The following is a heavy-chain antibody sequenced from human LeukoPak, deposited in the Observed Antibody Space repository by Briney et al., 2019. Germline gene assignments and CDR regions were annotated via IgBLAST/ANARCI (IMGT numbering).Heavy chain of an antibody. V-gene: IGHV3-23*01. J-gene: IGHJ4*02. CDR2: ITDSGGST. D-gene: IGHD3-22*01. CDR3: AKGSSGSRPYYFDY. CDR1: GFTFSSYA. Sequence: GGSLRLSCTASGFTFSSYAMSWVRQAPGEGLEWVSAITDSGGSTYYSDSVKGRFTISRDNSKNTLYLQMNTLRAEDTAIYYCAKGSSGSRPYYFDYWGQGTLVTVSS.